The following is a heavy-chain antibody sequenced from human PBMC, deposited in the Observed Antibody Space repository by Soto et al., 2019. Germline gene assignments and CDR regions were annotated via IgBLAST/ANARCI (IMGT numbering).Heavy chain of an antibody. V-gene: IGHV4-59*01. D-gene: IGHD3-22*01. J-gene: IGHJ3*02. Sequence: PSETLSLTCTVSGASISSSYWSWIRQSPGNGLEWIGYVYYTGSTNYNPSLKSRVAISVDTSKNQFSLKLNSVTAADTAVYYCARGYYDSSGQSNTFDIWGQGTMVT. CDR2: VYYTGST. CDR1: GASISSSY. CDR3: ARGYYDSSGQSNTFDI.